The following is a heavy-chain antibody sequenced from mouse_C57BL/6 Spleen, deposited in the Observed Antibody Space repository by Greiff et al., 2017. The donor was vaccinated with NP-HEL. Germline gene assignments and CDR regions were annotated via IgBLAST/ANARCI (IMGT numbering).Heavy chain of an antibody. J-gene: IGHJ2*01. Sequence: VQLQQSGAELVKPGASVKLSCTASGFNIKDYYMHWVKQRTEQGLEGIGRMDPEDGANKYAPKFQGKATITADTSSNTAYLQLSSRTSEDTAVYYCARSGGTTVVATDYFDYWGQGTTLTVSS. V-gene: IGHV14-2*01. CDR1: GFNIKDYY. CDR3: ARSGGTTVVATDYFDY. CDR2: MDPEDGAN. D-gene: IGHD1-1*01.